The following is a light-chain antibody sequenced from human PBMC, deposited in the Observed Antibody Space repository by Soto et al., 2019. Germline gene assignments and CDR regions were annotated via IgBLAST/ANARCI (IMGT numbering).Light chain of an antibody. Sequence: EIVLTQSPATLSLSPGERATLSCRASQSVSSYLAWHQQKPGQAPRLLIYDASNRATGIPARFSGSGSGTDFTLTISSLEPEDSAVYYCQQRSSWPITFGQGTRLEIK. CDR3: QQRSSWPIT. CDR1: QSVSSY. V-gene: IGKV3-11*01. CDR2: DAS. J-gene: IGKJ5*01.